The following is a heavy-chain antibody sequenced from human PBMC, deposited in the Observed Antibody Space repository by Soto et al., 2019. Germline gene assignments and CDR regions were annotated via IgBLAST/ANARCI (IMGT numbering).Heavy chain of an antibody. CDR1: GYTFTSYG. CDR2: ISAYNGNT. Sequence: AASVKVSCKASGYTFTSYGISWVRQAPGQGLEWMGWISAYNGNTNYAQKLQGRVTMTTDTSTSTAYMELRSLRSDDTAVYYCARDRIAVAGTHYYYGMDVWGQGTTVTVSS. D-gene: IGHD6-19*01. V-gene: IGHV1-18*04. CDR3: ARDRIAVAGTHYYYGMDV. J-gene: IGHJ6*02.